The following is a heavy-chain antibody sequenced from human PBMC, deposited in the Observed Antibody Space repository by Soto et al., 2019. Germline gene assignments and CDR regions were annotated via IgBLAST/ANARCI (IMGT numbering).Heavy chain of an antibody. CDR2: IYTGGGT. Sequence: ESGGGLGQPGGSLRLSCAASGLTVSTNPMSWVRQAPGKGLEWVSVIYTGGGTHYADSVKGRFTISRDNSKNTVNLQMNSLRPEDTAVYYCARDGSGHWGQGTLVTVSS. CDR1: GLTVSTNP. J-gene: IGHJ4*02. CDR3: ARDGSGH. V-gene: IGHV3-66*01.